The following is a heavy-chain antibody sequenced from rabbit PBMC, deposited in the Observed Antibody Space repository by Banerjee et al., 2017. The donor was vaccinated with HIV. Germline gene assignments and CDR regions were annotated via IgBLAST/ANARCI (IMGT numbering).Heavy chain of an antibody. D-gene: IGHD4-1*01. Sequence: QEQLEESGGDLVKPEGSLTLTCTASGFSFSSNYYMCWVRQAPGKGLDLIACIWTSSGSTYYASWAKGRFTITRSTSLNTVDLKMTSLTAADTATYFCARGYSDGWNLWGQGTLVTVS. CDR3: ARGYSDGWNL. CDR1: GFSFSSNYY. V-gene: IGHV1S43*01. J-gene: IGHJ4*01. CDR2: IWTSSGST.